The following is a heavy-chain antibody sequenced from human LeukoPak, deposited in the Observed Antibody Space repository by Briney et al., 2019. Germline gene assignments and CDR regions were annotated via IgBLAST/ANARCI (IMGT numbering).Heavy chain of an antibody. J-gene: IGHJ5*02. D-gene: IGHD3-3*01. Sequence: SETLSLTCAVYGGSFSGYYWSWIRQPPGKGLEWIGEINHSGSTNYNPSLKSRVTISVDTSKNQFSLKLSSVTAADTAVYYCARVLAYYDFWSGYSHTSWFDPWGQGTLVTVSS. V-gene: IGHV4-34*01. CDR2: INHSGST. CDR1: GGSFSGYY. CDR3: ARVLAYYDFWSGYSHTSWFDP.